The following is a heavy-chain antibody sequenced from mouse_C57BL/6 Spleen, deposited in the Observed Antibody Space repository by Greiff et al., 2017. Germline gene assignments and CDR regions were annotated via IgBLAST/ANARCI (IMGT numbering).Heavy chain of an antibody. V-gene: IGHV1-47*01. CDR2: FHPYNDDT. Sequence: VKLMESGAELVKPGASVKMSCKASGYTFTTYPIEWMKQHHGKSLEWIGNFHPYNDDTKYNEKFKGKATLTVEKSSSTVYLELSRLTSDDSAVYYCARSYGSSYGYFDVWGTGTTVTVSS. CDR3: ARSYGSSYGYFDV. J-gene: IGHJ1*03. D-gene: IGHD1-1*01. CDR1: GYTFTTYP.